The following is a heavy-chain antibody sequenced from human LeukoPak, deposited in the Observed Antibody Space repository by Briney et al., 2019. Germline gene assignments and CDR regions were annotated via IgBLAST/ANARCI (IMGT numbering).Heavy chain of an antibody. D-gene: IGHD3-10*01. Sequence: SVKVSCKASGGTFSSYAISWARQAPGQGLEWMGGIIPIFGTANSAQKFQGRVTMTRDTSISTAYMELSGLRSDDTAVYYCARDVGSGNYYNCFDYWGQGTLVTVSS. J-gene: IGHJ4*02. CDR2: IIPIFGTA. CDR3: ARDVGSGNYYNCFDY. CDR1: GGTFSSYA. V-gene: IGHV1-69*05.